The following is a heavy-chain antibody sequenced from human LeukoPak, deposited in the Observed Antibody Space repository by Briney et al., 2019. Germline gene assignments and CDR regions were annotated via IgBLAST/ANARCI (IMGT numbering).Heavy chain of an antibody. CDR2: ISYDGSNK. CDR1: GFTFSSYA. J-gene: IGHJ4*02. Sequence: GGSLRLSCAASGFTFSSYAMHWVRQAPGKGLEWVAVISYDGSNKYYADSVKGRFTISRDNSKNTLYLQMNSLRAEDTAVYYCARVKIAVAPIDYWGQGTLVAVSS. V-gene: IGHV3-30-3*01. D-gene: IGHD6-19*01. CDR3: ARVKIAVAPIDY.